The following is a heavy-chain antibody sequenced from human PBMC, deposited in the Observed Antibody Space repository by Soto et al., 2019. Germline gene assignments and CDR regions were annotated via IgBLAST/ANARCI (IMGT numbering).Heavy chain of an antibody. CDR1: GGSISSGGYY. V-gene: IGHV4-31*03. D-gene: IGHD4-17*01. Sequence: QVQLQESGPGLVKPSQTLSLTCTVSGGSISSGGYYWSWIRQHPGKGLEWIGYIYDSGSTYYNPSLKSRVTISVDPSKNQFSLKLSSVTAADTAVYYCARDHRTVPPEYYYYDYGMDVWGQGTTVTVSS. J-gene: IGHJ6*02. CDR2: IYDSGST. CDR3: ARDHRTVPPEYYYYDYGMDV.